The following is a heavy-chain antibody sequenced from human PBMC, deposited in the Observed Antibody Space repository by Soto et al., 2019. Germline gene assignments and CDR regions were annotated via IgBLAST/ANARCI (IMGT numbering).Heavy chain of an antibody. CDR1: GDSIGSGDYY. Sequence: QVQLQESGPRLVKPSQTLSLTCTVSGDSIGSGDYYWTWIRQPPGKGLEWIGYIYYIGTTFYNPYLESRVNISVDTSKNQFSLRVPSVTAADTAVYYCARGSTYYGFVTWGQGTLITVSS. CDR2: IYYIGTT. D-gene: IGHD3-10*01. V-gene: IGHV4-30-4*01. J-gene: IGHJ5*02. CDR3: ARGSTYYGFVT.